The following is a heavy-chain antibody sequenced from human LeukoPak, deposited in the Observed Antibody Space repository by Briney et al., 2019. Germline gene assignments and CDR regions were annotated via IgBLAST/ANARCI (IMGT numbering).Heavy chain of an antibody. CDR3: ARGGGLAVATQNWFDP. V-gene: IGHV1-69*06. CDR1: GYTFTSYD. D-gene: IGHD6-19*01. J-gene: IGHJ5*02. CDR2: IIPFFGTT. Sequence: SVKVSCKASGYTFTSYDINWVRQAPGQGLEWMGGIIPFFGTTIYAQTFQGRVTITADSSTSTAYMDLSSLRSEDTAVYYCARGGGLAVATQNWFDPWGQGTLVTVSS.